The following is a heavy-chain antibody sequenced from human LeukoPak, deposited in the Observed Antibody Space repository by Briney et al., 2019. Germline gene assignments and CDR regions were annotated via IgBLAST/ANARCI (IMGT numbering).Heavy chain of an antibody. CDR2: IIPIFGTA. Sequence: SVKVSCKASGGTFSSYAISWVRQAPGQGLEWMGGIIPIFGTANYAQKFQGRVTITADESTSTAYMKLSSLRSEDTAVYYCARGAGLCSGGSCYDYYYGMDVWGKGTTVTVSS. D-gene: IGHD2-15*01. V-gene: IGHV1-69*01. CDR1: GGTFSSYA. J-gene: IGHJ6*04. CDR3: ARGAGLCSGGSCYDYYYGMDV.